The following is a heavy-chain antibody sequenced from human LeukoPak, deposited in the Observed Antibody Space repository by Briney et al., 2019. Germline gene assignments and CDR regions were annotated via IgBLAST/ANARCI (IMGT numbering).Heavy chain of an antibody. CDR3: ARDDEYCSSTSCYPNTWFDP. V-gene: IGHV3-7*01. CDR2: IKQDGSEK. CDR1: GFTFSSYW. D-gene: IGHD2-2*01. J-gene: IGHJ5*02. Sequence: GGSLRLSCAASGFTFSSYWMSWVRQPPGKGLEWVANIKQDGSEKYYVDSVKGRFTISRDNAKNSLYLQMNSLRAEDTAVYYCARDDEYCSSTSCYPNTWFDPWGQGTLVTVSS.